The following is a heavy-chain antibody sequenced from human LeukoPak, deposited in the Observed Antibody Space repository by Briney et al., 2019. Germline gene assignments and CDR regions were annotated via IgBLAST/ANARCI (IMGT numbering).Heavy chain of an antibody. Sequence: SETLSLTCAVYGGSFSGYYWSWIRQPPGKGLEWIGEINHSESTNYNPSLKSRVTISVDTSKNQFSLKLSSVTAADTAVYYCARPRLGGWRGPFDYWGQGTLVTVSS. CDR3: ARPRLGGWRGPFDY. CDR2: INHSEST. J-gene: IGHJ4*02. CDR1: GGSFSGYY. V-gene: IGHV4-34*01. D-gene: IGHD3-16*01.